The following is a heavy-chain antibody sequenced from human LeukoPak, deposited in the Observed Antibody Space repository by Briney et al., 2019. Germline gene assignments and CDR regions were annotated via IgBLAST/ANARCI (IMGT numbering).Heavy chain of an antibody. J-gene: IGHJ4*02. V-gene: IGHV3-21*06. CDR1: GFTFSSYS. D-gene: IGHD2-2*01. CDR3: ARREPQGCSGTSCFAGPVGH. Sequence: PGGSLRLSCAASGFTFSSYSMNRVRQSPGKGLEWVSSISGTSDYIYYADSVKGRFTISRDNGQNSLYLQMNSLRAEDTAVYYCARREPQGCSGTSCFAGPVGHWGQGTLVTVSS. CDR2: ISGTSDYI.